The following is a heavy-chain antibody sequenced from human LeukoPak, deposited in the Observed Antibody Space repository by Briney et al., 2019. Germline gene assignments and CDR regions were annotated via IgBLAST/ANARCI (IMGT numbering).Heavy chain of an antibody. Sequence: SQTLSLTCTVSGGSISSGDYYWSWIRQPPGKGLEWIGYIYYSGSTYYNPSLKSRVTISVDTSKNQFSLKLSSVTAADTAVYYCARHHYDFWSGYIGGAFDIWGQGTMVTVSS. D-gene: IGHD3-3*01. CDR2: IYYSGST. V-gene: IGHV4-30-4*01. CDR3: ARHHYDFWSGYIGGAFDI. J-gene: IGHJ3*02. CDR1: GGSISSGDYY.